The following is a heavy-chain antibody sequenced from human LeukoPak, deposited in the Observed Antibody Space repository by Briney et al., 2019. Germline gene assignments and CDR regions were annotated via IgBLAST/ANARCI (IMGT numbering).Heavy chain of an antibody. CDR3: TTTFDSSGFPA. CDR2: IKSKTEGGTT. V-gene: IGHV3-15*01. J-gene: IGHJ5*02. D-gene: IGHD6-19*01. Sequence: GGSLRLSCAASGFTFSNAWMSWVRQAPGKGLEWVGRIKSKTEGGTTDYAAPVKGRFTISRDDSKNTLYLQMNSLKTEDTAVYYCTTTFDSSGFPAWGQGTLGTVSS. CDR1: GFTFSNAW.